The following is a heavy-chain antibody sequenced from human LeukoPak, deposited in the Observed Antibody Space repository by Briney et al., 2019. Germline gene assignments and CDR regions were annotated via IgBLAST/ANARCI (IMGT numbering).Heavy chain of an antibody. CDR1: GYTFTGYY. D-gene: IGHD3-10*01. V-gene: IGHV1-2*02. J-gene: IGHJ4*02. CDR2: INPNSGGT. Sequence: ASVKVSCKASGYTFTGYYMHWVRQAPGQGLEWMGWINPNSGGTNYAQKFQGRVTMTRDMSISTAYMELSRLRSDDTAVYYCARATRVWFGELYPSPPYYWGQGTLVTVSS. CDR3: ARATRVWFGELYPSPPYY.